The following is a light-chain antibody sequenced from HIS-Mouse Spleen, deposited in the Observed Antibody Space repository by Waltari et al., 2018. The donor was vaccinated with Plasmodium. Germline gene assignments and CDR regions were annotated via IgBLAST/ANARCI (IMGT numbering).Light chain of an antibody. CDR3: QQYNNWSFT. CDR2: GAS. J-gene: IGKJ3*01. V-gene: IGKV3-15*01. CDR1: QSVSSN. Sequence: EIVMTQSPATLSVSPGERATLSCRASQSVSSNVAWYQQKPGQAPRLLIYGASTRATGIPARFSGSGSGTEFTLTISSLQSEDCAVYYCQQYNNWSFTFGPGTKVDIK.